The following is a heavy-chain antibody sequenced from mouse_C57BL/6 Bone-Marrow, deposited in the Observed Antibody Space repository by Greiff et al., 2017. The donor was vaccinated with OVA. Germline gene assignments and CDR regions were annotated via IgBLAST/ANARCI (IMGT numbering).Heavy chain of an antibody. V-gene: IGHV5-9-1*02. CDR3: TRPGLRRDYYAMDY. CDR1: GFTFSSYA. D-gene: IGHD2-4*01. J-gene: IGHJ4*01. CDR2: ISSGGDYI. Sequence: EVQLVESGEGLVKPGGSLKLSCAASGFTFSSYAMSWVRQTPEKRLEWVAYISSGGDYIYYADTVKGRFTISRDNARNTLYLQMSSLKSEDTAMYYCTRPGLRRDYYAMDYWGQGTSVTVSS.